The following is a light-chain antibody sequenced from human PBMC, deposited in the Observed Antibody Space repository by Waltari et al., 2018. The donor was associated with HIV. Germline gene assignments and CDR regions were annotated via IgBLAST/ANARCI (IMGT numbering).Light chain of an antibody. CDR3: YSTNIRGNHRL. CDR1: ALPKEY. CDR2: EDN. J-gene: IGLJ2*01. V-gene: IGLV3-10*01. Sequence: SYALTQAPSSSVSPGQTARITCSGDALPKEYAYLYQQKSGQAPVLVIYEDNKRPSGIPERFSGSSSGTMATLTISGAQVEDEADYYCYSTNIRGNHRLFGGGTKLTVL.